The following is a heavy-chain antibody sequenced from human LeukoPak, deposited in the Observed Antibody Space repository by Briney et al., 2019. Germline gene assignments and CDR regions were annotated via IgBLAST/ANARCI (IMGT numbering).Heavy chain of an antibody. CDR1: GGSISSYY. CDR3: AVGAPLLDY. V-gene: IGHV4-59*01. CDR2: IYYSGST. D-gene: IGHD1-26*01. J-gene: IGHJ4*02. Sequence: PSETLSLTCTVSGGSISSYYWSWIRQPPGKGLEWIGYIYYSGSTNYNPSLKSRVTISVDTSKNQFSLKLSSVTAADTAVYYCAVGAPLLDYWGQGTLATVSS.